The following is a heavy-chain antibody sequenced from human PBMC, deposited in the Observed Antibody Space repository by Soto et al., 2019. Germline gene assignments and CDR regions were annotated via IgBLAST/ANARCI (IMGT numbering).Heavy chain of an antibody. J-gene: IGHJ6*02. Sequence: QVQLVESGGGVVQPGRSLRLSCAASGFTFSSYGMHWVRQAPGKGLEWVAVIWYDGSNKYYADSVKGRFTISRDNSKNTLYLQMNSLRAEDTAVYYCARDTPYGGTPLGYYYYYGMDVWGQGTTVTVSS. CDR2: IWYDGSNK. D-gene: IGHD4-17*01. CDR1: GFTFSSYG. V-gene: IGHV3-33*01. CDR3: ARDTPYGGTPLGYYYYYGMDV.